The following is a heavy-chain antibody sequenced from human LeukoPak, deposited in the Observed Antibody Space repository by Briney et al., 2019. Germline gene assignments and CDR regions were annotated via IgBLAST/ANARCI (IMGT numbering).Heavy chain of an antibody. J-gene: IGHJ4*02. CDR3: EREGGYDILTGYQDY. Sequence: GASVKVSCKASGYIFTTYFIHWVRQAPGQGLEWMGWINPNNGDTNYVQRFQGRVTMTRDTSISTAYMELNRVRSDDTAVYYCEREGGYDILTGYQDYWGQGTLVTVSS. CDR1: GYIFTTYF. CDR2: INPNNGDT. V-gene: IGHV1-2*02. D-gene: IGHD3-9*01.